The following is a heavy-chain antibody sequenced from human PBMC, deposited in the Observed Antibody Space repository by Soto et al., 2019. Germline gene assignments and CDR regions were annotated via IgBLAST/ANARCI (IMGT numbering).Heavy chain of an antibody. D-gene: IGHD2-2*01. J-gene: IGHJ6*02. CDR2: INHSGST. CDR1: GGSFSGYY. CDR3: ARGVYCSSTSCYWGMDV. Sequence: SETLSLTCAVYGGSFSGYYWSWIRQPPGKGLEWIGEINHSGSTNYNPSHKSRVTISVDTSKNQFSLKLSSVTAADTAVYYCARGVYCSSTSCYWGMDVWGQGTTVT. V-gene: IGHV4-34*01.